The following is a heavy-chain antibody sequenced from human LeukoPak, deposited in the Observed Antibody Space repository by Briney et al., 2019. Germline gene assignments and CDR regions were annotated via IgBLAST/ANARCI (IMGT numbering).Heavy chain of an antibody. Sequence: ASVKVSCKASGGTFSSYAISWVRQAPGQGLEWMGRIIPILGIANYAQKFQGRVTITADKSTSTAYMELSSLRAEDTAVYYCARERSFRGGYFDYWGQGTLVTVSS. D-gene: IGHD3-10*01. CDR3: ARERSFRGGYFDY. V-gene: IGHV1-69*04. CDR2: IIPILGIA. J-gene: IGHJ4*02. CDR1: GGTFSSYA.